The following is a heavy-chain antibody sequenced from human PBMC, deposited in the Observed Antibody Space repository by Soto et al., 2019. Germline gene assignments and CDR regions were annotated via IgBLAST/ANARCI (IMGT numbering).Heavy chain of an antibody. CDR1: GFTFSEHY. D-gene: IGHD3-16*01. CDR3: VRLRMIYYPDH. Sequence: EVQVVESGGGLVQPGGSLRLSCAASGFTFSEHYIDWVRQAPGKGLEWVGRSGIRSNSYRTQYAASVDGRFSITRDDSKNSLDLQMTSLNIDDTAVDFCVRLRMIYYPDHWGQGTLVTVSS. V-gene: IGHV3-72*01. CDR2: SGIRSNSYRT. J-gene: IGHJ4*02.